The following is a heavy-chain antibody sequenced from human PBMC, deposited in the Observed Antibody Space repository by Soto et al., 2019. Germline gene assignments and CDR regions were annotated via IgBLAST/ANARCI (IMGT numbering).Heavy chain of an antibody. CDR3: ARGYCSSTSCYVPYAFDI. CDR2: IYYSGST. V-gene: IGHV4-31*03. CDR1: GGSISSGGYY. D-gene: IGHD2-2*01. J-gene: IGHJ3*02. Sequence: QVQLQESGPGLVKPSQTLSLTCTVSGGSISSGGYYWSWIRQHPGKGLEWIGYIYYSGSTYYNPSLKSRVTISVDTSKNQFSLNLSSVTAADTAVYYCARGYCSSTSCYVPYAFDIWGQGTMVTVSS.